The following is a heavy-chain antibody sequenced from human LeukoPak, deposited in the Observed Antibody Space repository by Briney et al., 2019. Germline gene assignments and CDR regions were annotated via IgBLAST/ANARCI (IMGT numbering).Heavy chain of an antibody. V-gene: IGHV1-69*13. J-gene: IGHJ6*02. CDR2: IIPIFGTA. CDR3: ARDVVVTGYYYYYGMDV. Sequence: SVKVSCKASGGTFSSYAISWVRQAPGQGLEWMGGIIPIFGTANYAQKFQGRVTITADESTSTAYMELSSLRSEDTAVYYCARDVVVTGYYYYYGMDVWGQGTTVTVSS. CDR1: GGTFSSYA. D-gene: IGHD2-21*02.